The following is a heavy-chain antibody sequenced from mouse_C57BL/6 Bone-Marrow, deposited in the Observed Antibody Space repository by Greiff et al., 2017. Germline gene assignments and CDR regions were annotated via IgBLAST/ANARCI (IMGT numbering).Heavy chain of an antibody. J-gene: IGHJ3*01. V-gene: IGHV1-81*01. CDR2: IYPRSGNT. D-gene: IGHD1-1*01. CDR3: ARNYGSSLAWFAY. CDR1: GYTFTSYG. Sequence: LVESGAELARPGASVKLSCKASGYTFTSYGISWVKQRTGQGLEWIGEIYPRSGNTYYNEKFKGKATLTADKSSSTAYMELRSLTSEDSAVYFCARNYGSSLAWFAYWGQGTLVTVSA.